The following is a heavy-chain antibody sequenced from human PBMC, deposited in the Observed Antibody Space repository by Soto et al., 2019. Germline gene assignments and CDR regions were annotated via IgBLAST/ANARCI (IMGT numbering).Heavy chain of an antibody. D-gene: IGHD3-22*01. CDR2: IYYSGST. CDR1: GGSISSGGYY. V-gene: IGHV4-31*03. Sequence: QVQLQESGPGLVKPSQTLSLTCTVSGGSISSGGYYWSWIRQHPGKGLEWIGYIYYSGSTYYNPSLKSRVXRSXDXSKNQFSLKLSSVTAADTAVYYCARVSMIVVVEIDYWGQGTLVTVSS. J-gene: IGHJ4*02. CDR3: ARVSMIVVVEIDY.